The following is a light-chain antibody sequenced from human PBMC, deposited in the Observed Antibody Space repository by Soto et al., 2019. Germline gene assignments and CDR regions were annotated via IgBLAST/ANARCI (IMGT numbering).Light chain of an antibody. V-gene: IGKV3-20*01. CDR1: QSVSSNY. J-gene: IGKJ1*01. Sequence: EIVLTQSPGTLSLSPGERATLSCRASQSVSSNYLAWYQRKPGQAPRLLIYGASSRAIDIPNRFSGSGSGTDFTLTITRLEPEDFAVYYCPQYGSSPPSFGQGTKVEL. CDR2: GAS. CDR3: PQYGSSPPS.